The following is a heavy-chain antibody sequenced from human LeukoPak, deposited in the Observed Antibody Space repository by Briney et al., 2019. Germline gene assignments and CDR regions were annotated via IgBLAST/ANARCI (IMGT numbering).Heavy chain of an antibody. J-gene: IGHJ4*02. CDR2: INTNTGKP. Sequence: SVKVSCKASGYTLTSYAINWVRQAPGQGLEWIGWINTNTGKPTYAQGFTGRFVSSLDTSVSTTYLQISSLKAEDTAVYYCARDPRAAADGKADYWGQGTLVTVSS. V-gene: IGHV7-4-1*02. CDR1: GYTLTSYA. D-gene: IGHD6-13*01. CDR3: ARDPRAAADGKADY.